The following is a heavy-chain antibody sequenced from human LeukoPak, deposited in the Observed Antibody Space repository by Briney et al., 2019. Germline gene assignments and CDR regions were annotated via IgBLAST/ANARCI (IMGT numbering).Heavy chain of an antibody. D-gene: IGHD4-17*01. J-gene: IGHJ4*02. V-gene: IGHV5-51*01. Sequence: GESLKISCKGSGYSFTSYWIGWVRQMPGKGLEWMGIIYPGDSDTRYSPSFQGQVTISADKSISTAYLQWSSLKASDTAMYYCARRAPSGDYVAGGEYFDYWGQGTLVTVSS. CDR2: IYPGDSDT. CDR1: GYSFTSYW. CDR3: ARRAPSGDYVAGGEYFDY.